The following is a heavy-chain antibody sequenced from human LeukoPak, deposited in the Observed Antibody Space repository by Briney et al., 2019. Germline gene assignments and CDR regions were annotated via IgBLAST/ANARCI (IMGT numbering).Heavy chain of an antibody. Sequence: SETLSLTCTVSGGSISSYYWSWIRQPPGKGLEWIGYIYTSGSTNYNPPLKSRVTISVDTSKNQFSLKLSSVTAADTAVYYCASTYCSSTSCYQGMDVWGKGTTVTVSS. D-gene: IGHD2-2*01. CDR1: GGSISSYY. CDR2: IYTSGST. J-gene: IGHJ6*04. V-gene: IGHV4-4*09. CDR3: ASTYCSSTSCYQGMDV.